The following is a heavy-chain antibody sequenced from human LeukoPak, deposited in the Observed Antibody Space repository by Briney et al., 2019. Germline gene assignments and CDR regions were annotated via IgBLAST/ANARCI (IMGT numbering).Heavy chain of an antibody. D-gene: IGHD3-22*01. CDR3: TRHTMTRAFDI. CDR2: IRSKANSYAT. CDR1: GFTFSGSA. Sequence: PGGSLRLSCAASGFTFSGSAMHWVRQASGKGLEWVGRIRSKANSYATAYAASVKGRFTISRDDSKNTAYLQMNSLKTEDTAVYYCTRHTMTRAFDIWGQGTMVTVSS. V-gene: IGHV3-73*01. J-gene: IGHJ3*02.